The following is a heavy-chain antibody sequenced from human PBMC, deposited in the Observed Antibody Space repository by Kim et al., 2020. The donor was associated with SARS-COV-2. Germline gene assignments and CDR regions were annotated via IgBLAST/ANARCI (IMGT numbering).Heavy chain of an antibody. J-gene: IGHJ5*02. CDR2: INGDGRSI. Sequence: GGSLRLSCAASGFTFTAYSMHWVRQAPGKGLVWVSRINGDGRSITYADSVKGRFTISKDDAETTLYLQMNSLRAEDTGVYYCARARFDPWGQGTLVTVPS. CDR3: ARARFDP. CDR1: GFTFTAYS. V-gene: IGHV3-74*03.